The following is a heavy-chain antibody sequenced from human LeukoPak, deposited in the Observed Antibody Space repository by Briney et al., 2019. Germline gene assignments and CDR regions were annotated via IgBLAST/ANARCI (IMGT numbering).Heavy chain of an antibody. J-gene: IGHJ4*02. Sequence: SETLSLTCTVSGGSISSYYWTWIRQPPGEGLEWIAYIHYTGSTNYNPSLESRVSISVDTSEKYFSLKLRSVTAADTAVYYCARVDDTSAIDYWGQGTLVTVSS. CDR1: GGSISSYY. CDR2: IHYTGST. D-gene: IGHD3-22*01. V-gene: IGHV4-59*01. CDR3: ARVDDTSAIDY.